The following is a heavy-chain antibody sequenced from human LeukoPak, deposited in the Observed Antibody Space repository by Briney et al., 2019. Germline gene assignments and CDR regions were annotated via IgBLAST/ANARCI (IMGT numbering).Heavy chain of an antibody. Sequence: SETLSLTCTVSGGSISSYYWSWIRQPPGKGLEWIGYIYYSGSTNYNPSLKSRVTISVDTSKNQFSLKLSSVTAADTAVYYCARGRDTVTLTNNWFDPWGQGTLVTVSS. J-gene: IGHJ5*02. CDR1: GGSISSYY. D-gene: IGHD4-11*01. V-gene: IGHV4-59*01. CDR3: ARGRDTVTLTNNWFDP. CDR2: IYYSGST.